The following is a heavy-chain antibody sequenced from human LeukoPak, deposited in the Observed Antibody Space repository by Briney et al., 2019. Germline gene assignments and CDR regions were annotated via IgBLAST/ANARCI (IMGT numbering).Heavy chain of an antibody. CDR2: IRYDGSNK. CDR3: AKLGGDSNAFDI. CDR1: GFTFSSYG. D-gene: IGHD2-21*02. J-gene: IGHJ3*02. Sequence: GGSLRLSCAASGFTFSSYGMHWVRQAPGKGLEWVAFIRYDGSNKYYADSVKGRFTISRDNSKNTLYLQMNGLRAEDTAVYYCAKLGGDSNAFDIWGQGTMVTVSS. V-gene: IGHV3-30*02.